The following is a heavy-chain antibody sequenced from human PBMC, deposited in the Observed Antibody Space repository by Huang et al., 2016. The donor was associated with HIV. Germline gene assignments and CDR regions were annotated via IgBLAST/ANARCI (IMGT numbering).Heavy chain of an antibody. D-gene: IGHD3-10*01. V-gene: IGHV4-39*02. CDR1: GGSIRSDNYY. J-gene: IGHJ4*02. CDR2: IYFSGST. CDR3: ARLPGSITMIRGVITDPY. Sequence: QLQLQESGPGLVKPSETLSLTCTVSGGSIRSDNYYWGWIRQTPGKGLAWIGSIYFSGSTYYNPSLKRRVTITVDTSKNHFSLRMRSVTAADTAVYYCARLPGSITMIRGVITDPYWGQGTLVTVSS.